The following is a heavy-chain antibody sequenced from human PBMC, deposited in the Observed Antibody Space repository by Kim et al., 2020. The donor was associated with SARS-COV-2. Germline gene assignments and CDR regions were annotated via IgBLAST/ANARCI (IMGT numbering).Heavy chain of an antibody. D-gene: IGHD2-15*01. J-gene: IGHJ4*02. CDR1: GFTFSDYY. CDR2: ISSSGSTI. Sequence: GGSLRLSCAASGFTFSDYYMSWIRQAPGKGLEWVSYISSSGSTIYYADSVKGRFTISRDNAKNSLYLQMNSLRAEDTAVYYCARTRNFCSGGSCYSLGYFDYWGQGTLVTVSS. V-gene: IGHV3-11*01. CDR3: ARTRNFCSGGSCYSLGYFDY.